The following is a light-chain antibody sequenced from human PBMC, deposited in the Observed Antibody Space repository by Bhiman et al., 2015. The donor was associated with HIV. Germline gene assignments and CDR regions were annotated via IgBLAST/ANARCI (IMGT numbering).Light chain of an antibody. J-gene: IGLJ1*01. V-gene: IGLV2-14*03. Sequence: QSALTQPASVSGSPGQSITISCTGTSSDVGGSNYVSWYQHHPGKAPKLIISDVSNRPSGISYRFSGSKSGNTASLTISGLQPEDEADYYCSSYTSSSAYVFGTGTKVTVL. CDR2: DVS. CDR3: SSYTSSSAYV. CDR1: SSDVGGSNY.